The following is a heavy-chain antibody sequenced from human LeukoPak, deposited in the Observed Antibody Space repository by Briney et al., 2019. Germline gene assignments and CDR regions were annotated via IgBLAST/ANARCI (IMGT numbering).Heavy chain of an antibody. Sequence: PGGSLRLSCGVSGLTFSSYWMSWVRQAPGKGLEWVANIKEDGSEKYYVDSVKGRFTISRDNAENSLYLQMNSLRAEDTAVYYCARVGATRGGYYFDYWGQGTLVTVSS. J-gene: IGHJ4*02. CDR3: ARVGATRGGYYFDY. V-gene: IGHV3-7*01. CDR2: IKEDGSEK. D-gene: IGHD1-26*01. CDR1: GLTFSSYW.